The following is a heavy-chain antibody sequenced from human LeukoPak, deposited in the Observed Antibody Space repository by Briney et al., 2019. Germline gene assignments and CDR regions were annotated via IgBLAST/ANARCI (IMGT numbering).Heavy chain of an antibody. CDR3: ARKSRRSTPLAAFDI. CDR2: INHSGST. Sequence: SETLSLTCTVYRGSFSDYYWSWIRQPPGKGLEWIGEINHSGSTNYIPSLKSRVTISLDTSKNQFSLRLSSVTAADKAVYYCARKSRRSTPLAAFDIWGQGTMVTVSS. V-gene: IGHV4-34*01. J-gene: IGHJ3*02. CDR1: RGSFSDYY.